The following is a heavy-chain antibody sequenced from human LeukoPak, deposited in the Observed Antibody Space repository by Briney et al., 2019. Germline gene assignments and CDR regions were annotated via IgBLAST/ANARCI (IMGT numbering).Heavy chain of an antibody. CDR3: ARWNHHMITFETYSYYGMDV. CDR1: GFTFSSYS. D-gene: IGHD3-16*01. J-gene: IGHJ6*02. CDR2: ISSSGSYI. V-gene: IGHV3-21*01. Sequence: GGSLRLSCAASGFTFSSYSMNWVRQAPGKGLEWVSSISSSGSYIYYADSVQGRFTISRDNAKNSLYPQMNSLRADDTAVYYCARWNHHMITFETYSYYGMDVWGQGTTVTVSS.